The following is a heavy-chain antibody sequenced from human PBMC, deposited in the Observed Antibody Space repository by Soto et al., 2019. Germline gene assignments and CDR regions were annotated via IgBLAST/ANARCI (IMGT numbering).Heavy chain of an antibody. V-gene: IGHV1-69*12. D-gene: IGHD6-19*01. CDR2: IIPIFGTA. CDR3: ARSNGSGYGDYYYGMDV. J-gene: IGHJ6*02. CDR1: GGTFSSYA. Sequence: QVQLVQSGAEVKKPGSSVKVSCKASGGTFSSYAISWVRQAPGQGLEWMGGIIPIFGTANYAQKFQGRVTITADESTSTAYMELSSLRSEDMAVYYCARSNGSGYGDYYYGMDVWGQGTTVTVSS.